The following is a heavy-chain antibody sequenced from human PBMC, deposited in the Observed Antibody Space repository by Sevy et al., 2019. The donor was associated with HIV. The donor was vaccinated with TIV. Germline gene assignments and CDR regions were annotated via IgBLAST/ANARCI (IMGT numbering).Heavy chain of an antibody. Sequence: GGSLRLSCAASGFTFSTYNMNWVHQAPGKGLEWVSSITDSSNYIYHADSVKGRVNISRDSAKNSLDQQMNRLRAEEKAVYVCARDRRTLKYYGSSGYNYDFDYWGQGTPVTVSS. CDR1: GFTFSTYN. D-gene: IGHD3-22*01. CDR2: ITDSSNYI. CDR3: ARDRRTLKYYGSSGYNYDFDY. J-gene: IGHJ4*02. V-gene: IGHV3-21*01.